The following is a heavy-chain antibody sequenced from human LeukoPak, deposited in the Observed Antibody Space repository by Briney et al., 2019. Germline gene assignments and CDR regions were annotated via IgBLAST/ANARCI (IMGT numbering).Heavy chain of an antibody. D-gene: IGHD5-18*01. J-gene: IGHJ4*02. Sequence: PSETLSLTCTASGGSISSYYWSLIRQPAGKGLEWIGRIYTSGSTNYNPSLKSRVTMSVDTSKNQFSLKLSSVTAADTAVYYCARDDSGYSYGTFDYWGQGTLVTVSS. CDR3: ARDDSGYSYGTFDY. V-gene: IGHV4-4*07. CDR2: IYTSGST. CDR1: GGSISSYY.